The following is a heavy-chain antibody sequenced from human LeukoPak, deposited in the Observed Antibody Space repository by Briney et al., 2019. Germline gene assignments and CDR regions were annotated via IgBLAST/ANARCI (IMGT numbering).Heavy chain of an antibody. J-gene: IGHJ4*02. CDR3: ARDPGYDTSGYYYGYFDY. CDR2: INPNSGGT. Sequence: ASVKVSCKASGYSFTTYAMNWLRQAPGQGLEWMGWINPNSGGTNYAQKFQGRVTMTRDTSISTAYMELSRLRSDDTAVYYCARDPGYDTSGYYYGYFDYWGLGTLVTVSS. CDR1: GYSFTTYA. D-gene: IGHD3-22*01. V-gene: IGHV1-2*02.